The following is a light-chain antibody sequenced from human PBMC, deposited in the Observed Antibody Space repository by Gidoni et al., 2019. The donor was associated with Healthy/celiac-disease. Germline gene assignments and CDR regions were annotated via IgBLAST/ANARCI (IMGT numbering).Light chain of an antibody. CDR1: QSVSSY. CDR2: DAS. Sequence: EMVLTKSPATLSLSPGERATLPCRASQSVSSYLAWYQQKPGQAPRLLIYDASNRATGIPARFSGSGSGTDFTLTISSLEPEDFAVYYCQQRSNWPLFTFGQGTKLEIK. V-gene: IGKV3-11*01. CDR3: QQRSNWPLFT. J-gene: IGKJ2*01.